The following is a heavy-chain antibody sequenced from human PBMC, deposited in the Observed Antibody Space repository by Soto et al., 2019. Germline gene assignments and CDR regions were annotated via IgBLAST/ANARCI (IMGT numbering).Heavy chain of an antibody. CDR1: CGSFIGYY. J-gene: IGHJ4*02. V-gene: IGHV4-34*01. Sequence: SETLSLTCAFYCGSFIGYYWSWIRQPPGKGLEWIGEINHSGSTNYNPSLKSRVTISVDTSKNQFSLKLSSVTAADTGVYYCARGGLTTMVRGATYFAYWGQGTLVTVSS. D-gene: IGHD3-10*01. CDR2: INHSGST. CDR3: ARGGLTTMVRGATYFAY.